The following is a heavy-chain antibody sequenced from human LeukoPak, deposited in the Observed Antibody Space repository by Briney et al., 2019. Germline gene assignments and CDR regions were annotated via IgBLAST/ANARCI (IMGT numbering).Heavy chain of an antibody. CDR1: GGSFSRPF. CDR3: ARAERRINLARGVFGSHFDS. Sequence: SETLSLTCAVSGGSFSRPFWSWIRQTPGKGLEWIGGIDHSGRTDYNPSLEGRVTMSVDTSKNQFSLRLTSVTAADTAVYFCARAERRINLARGVFGSHFDSWGQGTLVSVSS. J-gene: IGHJ5*01. CDR2: IDHSGRT. V-gene: IGHV4-34*01. D-gene: IGHD3-10*01.